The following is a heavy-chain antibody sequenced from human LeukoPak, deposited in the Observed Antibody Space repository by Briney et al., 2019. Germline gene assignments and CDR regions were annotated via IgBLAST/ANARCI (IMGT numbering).Heavy chain of an antibody. V-gene: IGHV4-59*01. CDR1: GASISTYY. J-gene: IGHJ3*02. CDR3: AEGRDAYDM. D-gene: IGHD2-15*01. CDR2: VYYSGST. Sequence: TSETLSLTCTVSGASISTYYWSWIRQPPGKGLEWIGYVYYSGSTNYNPSLKSRVTISVDMSKNQFSLKLSSVTAADTAVYYCAEGRDAYDMWGQGTMVTVSS.